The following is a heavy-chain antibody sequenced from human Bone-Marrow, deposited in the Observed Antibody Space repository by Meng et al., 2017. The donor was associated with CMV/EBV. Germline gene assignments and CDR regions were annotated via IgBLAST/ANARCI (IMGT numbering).Heavy chain of an antibody. CDR1: GASVSSGSHY. Sequence: GSLRLSCTVSGASVSSGSHYWSWIRQPPGKGLEWIGYIYYSGATNYNPSLKSRIAMSVDTSKNQFSLKLSSVTAADTAVYHCARTFDFWSGFSEWFFDLWGRGTLVTVSS. J-gene: IGHJ2*01. CDR3: ARTFDFWSGFSEWFFDL. D-gene: IGHD3-3*01. CDR2: IYYSGAT. V-gene: IGHV4-61*01.